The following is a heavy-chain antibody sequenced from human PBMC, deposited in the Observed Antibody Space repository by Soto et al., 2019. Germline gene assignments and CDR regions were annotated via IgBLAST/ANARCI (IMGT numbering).Heavy chain of an antibody. D-gene: IGHD2-15*01. J-gene: IGHJ6*04. CDR2: ISTYNGDT. CDR3: ERAGAAPYCYYGMDV. V-gene: IGHV1-18*01. CDR1: GYTFTSSG. Sequence: QVQLVQSGAEVRKPGASVKVSCKASGYTFTSSGISWLRQAPGQGLEWMGWISTYNGDTNDAPKFQDRVTMTMDRSTSTADMELRSLRSDDAAVYYCERAGAAPYCYYGMDVWGDGTRVTVSS.